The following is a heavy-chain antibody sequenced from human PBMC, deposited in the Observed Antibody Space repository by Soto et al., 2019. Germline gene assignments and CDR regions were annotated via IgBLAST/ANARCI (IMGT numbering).Heavy chain of an antibody. Sequence: ASVKVSCKASGYTFTSYDINWVRQATGQGLEWMGWMNPNSGNTGYAQKFQGRVTMTRNTSISTAYMELSSLRSEDTAVYYCATTGTTPDEGDWFDPWGQGTLVTVSS. V-gene: IGHV1-8*01. D-gene: IGHD1-7*01. CDR3: ATTGTTPDEGDWFDP. CDR1: GYTFTSYD. J-gene: IGHJ5*02. CDR2: MNPNSGNT.